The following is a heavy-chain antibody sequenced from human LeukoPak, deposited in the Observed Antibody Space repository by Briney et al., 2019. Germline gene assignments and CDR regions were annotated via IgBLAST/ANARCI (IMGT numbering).Heavy chain of an antibody. D-gene: IGHD3-22*01. CDR3: ASRIYYDSSGYYSFQFDY. J-gene: IGHJ4*02. Sequence: PSETLSLTCTVSGGSISSYYWSWIRQPPGKGLEWIGYIYYSGSTNYNPSLKSRVTISVDTSKNQFSLKLSSVTAADTAVYYCASRIYYDSSGYYSFQFDYWGQGTLVTVSS. V-gene: IGHV4-59*08. CDR1: GGSISSYY. CDR2: IYYSGST.